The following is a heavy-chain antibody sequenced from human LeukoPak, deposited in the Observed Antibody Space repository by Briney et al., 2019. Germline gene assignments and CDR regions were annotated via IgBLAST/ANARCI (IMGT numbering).Heavy chain of an antibody. CDR2: IKQDGSEK. Sequence: GGSLRLSCAASGFTFSSYAMSWVRQAPGKGLEWVANIKQDGSEKYYVDSVKGRFTISRDNAKNSLYLQMNSLRAEDTAVYYCARDNTRSCGSDYWGQGTLVTVSS. CDR1: GFTFSSYA. CDR3: ARDNTRSCGSDY. V-gene: IGHV3-7*01. D-gene: IGHD1-26*01. J-gene: IGHJ4*02.